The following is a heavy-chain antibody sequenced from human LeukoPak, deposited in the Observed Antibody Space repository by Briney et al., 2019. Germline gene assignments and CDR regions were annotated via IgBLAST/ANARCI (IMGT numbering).Heavy chain of an antibody. CDR1: GYSISSGYY. D-gene: IGHD3-3*01. CDR2: IYHSGST. Sequence: SETLSLTCTVSGYSISSGYYWGWIRQPPGKGLEWIGSIYHSGSTYYNPSLKSRVTISVDTSKNQFSLKLSSVTAADTAVYYCARGGSYDFWSGYYSPNYYYYYMDVWGKGTTVTVSS. V-gene: IGHV4-38-2*02. CDR3: ARGGSYDFWSGYYSPNYYYYYMDV. J-gene: IGHJ6*03.